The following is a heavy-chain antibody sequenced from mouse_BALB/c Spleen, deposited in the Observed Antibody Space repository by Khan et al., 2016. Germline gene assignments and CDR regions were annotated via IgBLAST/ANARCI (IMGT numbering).Heavy chain of an antibody. CDR1: GYTFSSYW. J-gene: IGHJ2*01. CDR3: ARSDRRGYFDY. CDR2: ILPGSGST. Sequence: QVQLQQSGAELMKPGASVKISCKATGYTFSSYWIEWVKQRPGHGLEWIGEILPGSGSTNYNEKFRGKSTFTADTSSNTAYMQLSSLTSEDTAVQDCARSDRRGYFDYWGQGTTLTVSS. V-gene: IGHV1-9*01.